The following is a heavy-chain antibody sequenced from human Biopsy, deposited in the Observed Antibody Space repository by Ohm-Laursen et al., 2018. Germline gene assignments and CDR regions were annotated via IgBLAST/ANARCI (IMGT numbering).Heavy chain of an antibody. V-gene: IGHV1-18*01. CDR1: GYRFDNYG. J-gene: IGHJ6*02. CDR3: GRDYYYNGTDI. Sequence: GASVKVSCKPSGYRFDNYGISWVRQASGQRPEWMGWVSGYNGVTNYARKFQGRVTMTIEKSTTTAYMELRGLRSDDTAVYYCGRDYYYNGTDIWGPGTTLTVSS. CDR2: VSGYNGVT.